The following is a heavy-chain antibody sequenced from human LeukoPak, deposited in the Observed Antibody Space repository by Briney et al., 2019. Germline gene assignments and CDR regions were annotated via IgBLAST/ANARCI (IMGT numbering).Heavy chain of an antibody. Sequence: GRSLRLSCAASGFTFSAYAMHWVRQAPGKGLEWVAVISYDGSNKYYADSVKGRFTISRDNSKNTLYLQMNSLRAEDTAVYYCASGGFYDFWSGYYTPFDYWGQGTLVTVTS. V-gene: IGHV3-30*01. D-gene: IGHD3-3*01. CDR3: ASGGFYDFWSGYYTPFDY. J-gene: IGHJ4*02. CDR2: ISYDGSNK. CDR1: GFTFSAYA.